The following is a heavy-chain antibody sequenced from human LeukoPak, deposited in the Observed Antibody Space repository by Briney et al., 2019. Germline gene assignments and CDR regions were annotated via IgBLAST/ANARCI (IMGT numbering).Heavy chain of an antibody. J-gene: IGHJ4*02. CDR2: ISTDGSTT. CDR1: GFTFSSYS. CDR3: ATSPTIKGGFDS. Sequence: GGSLRLSCAASGFTFSSYSMNWVRQAPGKGLVWVSRISTDGSTTTYADSVKGRFTISRDNAKNTAYLQMNSLRAEDTAVYYCATSPTIKGGFDSWGQGTLVTVSS. V-gene: IGHV3-74*01. D-gene: IGHD4/OR15-4a*01.